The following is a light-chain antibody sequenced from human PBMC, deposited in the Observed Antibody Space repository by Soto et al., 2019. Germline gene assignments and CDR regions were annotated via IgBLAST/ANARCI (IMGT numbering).Light chain of an antibody. Sequence: EIVLTQSPGTLSLSPGERATLSCRASQSVSSSYLAWYQQKPGQAPRLLIYGASRRATGIPDRFSGSGSGTDSTLTISRLEPEYFAVYYCQQYGSSPPRFTFGPGTKVDIK. CDR3: QQYGSSPPRFT. CDR2: GAS. J-gene: IGKJ3*01. CDR1: QSVSSSY. V-gene: IGKV3-20*01.